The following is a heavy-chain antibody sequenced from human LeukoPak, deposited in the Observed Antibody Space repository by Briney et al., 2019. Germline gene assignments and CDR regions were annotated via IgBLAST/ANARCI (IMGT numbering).Heavy chain of an antibody. D-gene: IGHD1-1*01. V-gene: IGHV3-66*03. Sequence: PGGSLRLSCAASGFSVSGNYMSWVRQAPGKGLEWISVIYPSGNTYYADSVKGRFTISRDNSKNTLYLQLNSLRPEDSAVYCCAREFAQSNYYFDYWGQGTLVTVSS. CDR2: IYPSGNT. CDR1: GFSVSGNY. J-gene: IGHJ4*02. CDR3: AREFAQSNYYFDY.